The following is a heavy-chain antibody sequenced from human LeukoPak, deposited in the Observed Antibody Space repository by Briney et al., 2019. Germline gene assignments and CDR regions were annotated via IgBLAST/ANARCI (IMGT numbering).Heavy chain of an antibody. D-gene: IGHD2-2*01. CDR3: ARQSSLVPAAIHYFDY. CDR2: INPNSGGT. J-gene: IGHJ4*02. V-gene: IGHV1-2*02. Sequence: ASVKVSCKASGYTFTGYYIHWVRQAPGQGLEWMGWINPNSGGTNYAQKFQGRVTMTRDTSISTAYMELSRLRSDDTAVYYCARQSSLVPAAIHYFDYWGQGTLVTVSS. CDR1: GYTFTGYY.